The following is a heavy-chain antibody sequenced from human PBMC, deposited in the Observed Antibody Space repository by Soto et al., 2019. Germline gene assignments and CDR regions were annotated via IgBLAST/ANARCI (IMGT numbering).Heavy chain of an antibody. Sequence: SETLSLTCTVSGGSISSSNYYWGWIRQPPGKGLEWIANIYYSGTTYYNPSLKSRVTMSVDTSKNQFSLRLSSVTPADTALYYCARLTHYNFWSGSYSQTYYFDYWGQGTPVTV. D-gene: IGHD3-3*01. CDR2: IYYSGTT. CDR1: GGSISSSNYY. V-gene: IGHV4-39*01. CDR3: ARLTHYNFWSGSYSQTYYFDY. J-gene: IGHJ4*02.